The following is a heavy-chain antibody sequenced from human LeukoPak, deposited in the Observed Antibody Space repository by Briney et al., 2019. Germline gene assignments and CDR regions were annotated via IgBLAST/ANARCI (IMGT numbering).Heavy chain of an antibody. V-gene: IGHV3-48*02. Sequence: HPGSSLRLSCVASGFTFGSYSMNGVPEAPGEGGESVSYISSGSSIMYYADSVKGRFSISRDNAKNSLFLRMDSLRDDDTAVYYCARDGGSHGAYPPRWGQGTVVTVS. J-gene: IGHJ4*02. CDR1: GFTFGSYS. CDR3: ARDGGSHGAYPPR. CDR2: ISSGSSIM. D-gene: IGHD4-17*01.